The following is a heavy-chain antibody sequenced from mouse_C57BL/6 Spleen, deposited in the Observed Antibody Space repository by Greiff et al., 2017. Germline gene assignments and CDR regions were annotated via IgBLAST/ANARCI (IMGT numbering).Heavy chain of an antibody. V-gene: IGHV1-53*01. CDR3: ARRSITAGVAPLDY. CDR1: GYTFTSYW. D-gene: IGHD1-1*01. CDR2: INPSNGGT. J-gene: IGHJ2*01. Sequence: QVQLQQPGTELVQPGASVKLSCTASGYTFTSYWMHWVKQRPGQGLEWIGNINPSNGGTNYNENVKSQVTLTVDKSSSTAYMQLSRLTSEDSAVYYCARRSITAGVAPLDYWGQGTTLTVSS.